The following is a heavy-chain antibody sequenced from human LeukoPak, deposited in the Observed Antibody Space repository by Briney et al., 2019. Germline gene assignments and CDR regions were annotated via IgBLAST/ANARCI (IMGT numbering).Heavy chain of an antibody. J-gene: IGHJ4*02. CDR2: ISYDGSNK. V-gene: IGHV3-30*03. D-gene: IGHD1-14*01. Sequence: PGGSLRLSCAASGFTFSSYGMHWVRQAPGKGLEWVAVISYDGSNKYYADSVKGRFTISRDNSKNTLYLQVNSLRAEDTAVYYCARESPGYYFDNWGQGTLVTVSS. CDR3: ARESPGYYFDN. CDR1: GFTFSSYG.